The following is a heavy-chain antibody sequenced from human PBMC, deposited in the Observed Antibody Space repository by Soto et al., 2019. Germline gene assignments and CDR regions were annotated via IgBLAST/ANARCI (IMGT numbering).Heavy chain of an antibody. Sequence: SETLSLTCTVSGGSISSCYWSWIRQPPGKGLEWIGYIYYSGSTNYNPSLKSRVTISVDTSKNQFSLKLSSVTAADTAVYYCARGRGSSWTVNWFAPWGQGTLDTVSA. V-gene: IGHV4-59*01. CDR1: GGSISSCY. D-gene: IGHD6-13*01. CDR3: ARGRGSSWTVNWFAP. CDR2: IYYSGST. J-gene: IGHJ5*02.